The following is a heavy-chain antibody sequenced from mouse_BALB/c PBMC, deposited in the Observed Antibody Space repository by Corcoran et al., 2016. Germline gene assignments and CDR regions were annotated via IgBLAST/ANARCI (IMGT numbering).Heavy chain of an antibody. J-gene: IGHJ2*01. CDR1: GYTFTSYV. V-gene: IGHV1S136*01. Sequence: EVQLQQSGPELVKPGASVKMSCKASGYTFTSYVMHWVKQKPGQGLEWIGYINPYNDGTKYNEKFKGKATLTSDKSSSTAYMELSSLTSEDSAVYYCASGLYDGYYAVDYWGQGTTLTVSS. D-gene: IGHD2-3*01. CDR3: ASGLYDGYYAVDY. CDR2: INPYNDGT.